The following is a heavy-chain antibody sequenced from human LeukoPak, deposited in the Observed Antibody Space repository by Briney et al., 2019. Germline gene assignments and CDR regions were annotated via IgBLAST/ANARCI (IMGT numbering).Heavy chain of an antibody. CDR2: IYYSGST. Sequence: SETLSLTCTVSGGSIGSSSYYWGWIRQPPGKGLEWIGSIYYSGSTYYNPSLKSRVTISVDTSKNQFSLKLSSVTAADTAVYYCARQSWAGGVIDYWGQGTLVTVSS. CDR3: ARQSWAGGVIDY. V-gene: IGHV4-39*01. CDR1: GGSIGSSSYY. D-gene: IGHD3-16*01. J-gene: IGHJ4*02.